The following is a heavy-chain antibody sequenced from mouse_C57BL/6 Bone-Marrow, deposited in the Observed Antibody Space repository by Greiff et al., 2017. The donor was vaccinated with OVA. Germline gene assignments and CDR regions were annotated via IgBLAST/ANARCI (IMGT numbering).Heavy chain of an antibody. CDR2: ISSGSSTI. V-gene: IGHV5-17*01. J-gene: IGHJ4*01. CDR3: ARPYLLLYAMDY. D-gene: IGHD1-1*01. Sequence: DVTLVESGGGLVKPGGSLKLSCAASGFTFSDYGMHWVRQAPEKGLEWVAYISSGSSTIYYADTVKGRFTISRDNAKNTLFLQMTSLRSEYTAMYYCARPYLLLYAMDYWGQGTSVTVSS. CDR1: GFTFSDYG.